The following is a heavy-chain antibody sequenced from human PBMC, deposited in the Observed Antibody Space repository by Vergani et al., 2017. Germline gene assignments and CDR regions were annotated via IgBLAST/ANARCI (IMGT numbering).Heavy chain of an antibody. J-gene: IGHJ5*02. Sequence: QVQLQESGPGVVKPSQTLSLTCAVSGGSISSGDHCWTWFRQRPGKGREWFGYIFYSGTTYDNPSLRSRLTISVDTSQNQFSLKLRSVTDADTAVYYCARSDTRNLGWFDPWGQGILVTVSS. CDR2: IFYSGTT. V-gene: IGHV4-31*11. CDR1: GGSISSGDHC. CDR3: ARSDTRNLGWFDP. D-gene: IGHD3-16*01.